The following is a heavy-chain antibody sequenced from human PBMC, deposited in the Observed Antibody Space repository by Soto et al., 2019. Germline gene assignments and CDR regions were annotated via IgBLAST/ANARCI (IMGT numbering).Heavy chain of an antibody. CDR1: GYTFTSYA. CDR2: INAGNGNT. V-gene: IGHV1-3*01. CDR3: ARVNYGSGSYIPHYYFDY. D-gene: IGHD3-10*01. J-gene: IGHJ4*02. Sequence: GGSVKVSCKASGYTFTSYAMHWVRQAPGQRLEWMGWINAGNGNTKYSQKFQGRVTITRDTSASTAYMELSSLRSEDTAVYYCARVNYGSGSYIPHYYFDYWGQGTLVTVSS.